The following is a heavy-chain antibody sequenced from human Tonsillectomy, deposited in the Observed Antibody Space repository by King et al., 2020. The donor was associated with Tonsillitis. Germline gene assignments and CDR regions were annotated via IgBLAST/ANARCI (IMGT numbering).Heavy chain of an antibody. CDR1: GGTFSSYG. V-gene: IGHV3-33*01. CDR3: ATSAGTFSYYYYMDV. CDR2: IWYDGVNK. D-gene: IGHD6-13*01. J-gene: IGHJ6*03. Sequence: GGGGGEAGGGRRLSCAASGGTFSSYGMHGVRQAPGKGLEGVAVIWYDGVNKYYADSVKGRFTISRDNSENTLYLQMNSLRAEDTAVYYCATSAGTFSYYYYMDVWGKGTTVTVSS.